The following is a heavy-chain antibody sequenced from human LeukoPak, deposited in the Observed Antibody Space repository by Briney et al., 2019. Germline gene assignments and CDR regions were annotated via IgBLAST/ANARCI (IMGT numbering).Heavy chain of an antibody. J-gene: IGHJ4*02. D-gene: IGHD6-13*01. CDR1: GFTFSSYA. V-gene: IGHV3-23*01. CDR2: ISGSGGST. Sequence: GGTLRLSCAASGFTFSSYAISWVRQAPGEGLEWVSHISGSGGSTYYADSVKGRFTISRDNSKNTLYLQMNSLRAEDTAVYYCARFIAAAGFDYWGQGTLVTVSS. CDR3: ARFIAAAGFDY.